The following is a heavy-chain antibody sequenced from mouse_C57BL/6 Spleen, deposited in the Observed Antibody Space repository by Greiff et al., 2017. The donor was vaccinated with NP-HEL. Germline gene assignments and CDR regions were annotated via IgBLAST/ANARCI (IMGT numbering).Heavy chain of an antibody. D-gene: IGHD1-1*01. Sequence: VKLVESGPGLVAPSQRVSITCTVSGFSLTSYAISWVRQPPGKGLEWLGVIWTGGGTNYYSDLKSSMGIRKDNSKCQAFLKMNSRLTGDTARDYCARNARYYDSSVYAMDYWGQGTSVTVSS. CDR3: ARNARYYDSSVYAMDY. CDR2: IWTGGGT. CDR1: GFSLTSYA. V-gene: IGHV2-9-1*01. J-gene: IGHJ4*01.